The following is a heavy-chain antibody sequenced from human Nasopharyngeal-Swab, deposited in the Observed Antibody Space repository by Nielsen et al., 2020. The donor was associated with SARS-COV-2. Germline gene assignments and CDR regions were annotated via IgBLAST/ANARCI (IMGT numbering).Heavy chain of an antibody. D-gene: IGHD2-21*02. J-gene: IGHJ6*03. Sequence: VRQMPGKGLEWMGRIDPSDSYTNYSPSFQGHVTISADKSISTAYLQWSSLKASDTAMYYCASQGEKNAVVTARYYYYYYMDVWGKGTTVTVSS. V-gene: IGHV5-10-1*01. CDR3: ASQGEKNAVVTARYYYYYYMDV. CDR2: IDPSDSYT.